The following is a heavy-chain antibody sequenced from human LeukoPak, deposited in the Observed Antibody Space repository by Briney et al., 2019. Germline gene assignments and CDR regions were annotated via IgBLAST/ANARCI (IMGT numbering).Heavy chain of an antibody. D-gene: IGHD4-11*01. CDR3: TTATLIMTTVTTPYGVGLRRPDY. Sequence: GGSLRLSCAASGFTFSNAWMSWVRQAPGKGLEWVGRIKSKTDGGTTDYAAPVKGRFTISRDDSKNTLYLQMNSLKTEDTAVYYCTTATLIMTTVTTPYGVGLRRPDYWGQGTLVTVSS. CDR1: GFTFSNAW. CDR2: IKSKTDGGTT. J-gene: IGHJ4*02. V-gene: IGHV3-15*01.